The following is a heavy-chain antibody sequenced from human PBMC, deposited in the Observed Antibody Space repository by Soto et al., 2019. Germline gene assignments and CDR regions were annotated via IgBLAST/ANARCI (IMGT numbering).Heavy chain of an antibody. CDR2: INAGNGNT. Sequence: QVQLVQSGAEVKKPGASVKVSCKASGYTFTSYAMHWVRQAPGQRLEWMGWINAGNGNTKYSQKFQGRVTITRDTSASTAYMELSSLRSEDTAVYYCARGTYYGILTGYYPSYFDYWGQGTLVTVSS. D-gene: IGHD3-9*01. J-gene: IGHJ4*02. CDR1: GYTFTSYA. CDR3: ARGTYYGILTGYYPSYFDY. V-gene: IGHV1-3*01.